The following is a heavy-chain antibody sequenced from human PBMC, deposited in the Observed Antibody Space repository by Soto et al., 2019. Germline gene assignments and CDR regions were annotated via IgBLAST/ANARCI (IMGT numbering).Heavy chain of an antibody. J-gene: IGHJ6*02. V-gene: IGHV3-23*01. CDR2: ISGSGGST. CDR3: AKSHTMIVVETYGMDV. Sequence: GGSLRLSCAASGFTFSSYAMSWVRQAPGKGLEWVSAISGSGGSTYYADSVKGRFTISRDNSKNTLYLQMNSLRAEDTAVYYCAKSHTMIVVETYGMDVWGQGTTVTVSS. CDR1: GFTFSSYA. D-gene: IGHD3-22*01.